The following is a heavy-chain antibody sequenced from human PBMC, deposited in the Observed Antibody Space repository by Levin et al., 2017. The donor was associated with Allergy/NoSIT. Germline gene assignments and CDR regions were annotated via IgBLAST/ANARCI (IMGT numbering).Heavy chain of an antibody. J-gene: IGHJ4*02. Sequence: PSETLSLTCNVSGGTLSSTSHFWGWVRQSPGKGLQWIGSMHYSGTAYYTPSLKSRVTISMDTSKTHFSLRLTSVTAADTAIVYCTRSLETAMAPYSSDYWGQGTLVPVSS. D-gene: IGHD5-18*01. CDR2: MHYSGTA. V-gene: IGHV4-39*07. CDR3: TRSLETAMAPYSSDY. CDR1: GGTLSSTSHF.